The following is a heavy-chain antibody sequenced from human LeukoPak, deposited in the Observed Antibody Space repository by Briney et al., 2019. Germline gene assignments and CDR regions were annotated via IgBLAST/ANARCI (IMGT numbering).Heavy chain of an antibody. CDR1: GGSISSYY. D-gene: IGHD6-13*01. V-gene: IGHV4-59*01. CDR2: FYCTGST. J-gene: IGHJ4*02. CDR3: ARVSSSWLLPKY. Sequence: PSETLSLTCTVSGGSISSYYWSWIRQPPGKGLEWIGYFYCTGSTNYNPSLKSRVTMSVDTSNNQFSLKLSSVTAADTAVYYCARVSSSWLLPKYWGQGTLVTVSS.